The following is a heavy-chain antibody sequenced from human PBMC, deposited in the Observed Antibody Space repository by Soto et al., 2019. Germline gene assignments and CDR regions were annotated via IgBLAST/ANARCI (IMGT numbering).Heavy chain of an antibody. D-gene: IGHD5-12*01. V-gene: IGHV5-51*01. CDR3: ARLLEMATTEYNWFDP. CDR2: IYPGDSDT. CDR1: GYSFTSYW. J-gene: IGHJ5*02. Sequence: GESLKISCKGSGYSFTSYWIGWVRQMPGKGLEWMGIIYPGDSDTRYSPSFQGQVTISADKSISTAYLQWSSLKASDTAMYYCARLLEMATTEYNWFDPWGQGTLVTVSS.